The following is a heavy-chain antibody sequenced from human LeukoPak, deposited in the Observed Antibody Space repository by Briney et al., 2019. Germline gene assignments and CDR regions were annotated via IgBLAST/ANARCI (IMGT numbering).Heavy chain of an antibody. CDR3: ARHFALLRYFDWLLPFDY. Sequence: NPSETLSLTCTVSGGSISSGDYYWSWIRQPPGKGLEWIGYIYYSGSTYYNPSLKSRVTISVDTSKNQFSLKLSSVTAADTAVYYCARHFALLRYFDWLLPFDYWGQGTLVTVSS. CDR2: IYYSGST. V-gene: IGHV4-30-4*08. D-gene: IGHD3-9*01. J-gene: IGHJ4*02. CDR1: GGSISSGDYY.